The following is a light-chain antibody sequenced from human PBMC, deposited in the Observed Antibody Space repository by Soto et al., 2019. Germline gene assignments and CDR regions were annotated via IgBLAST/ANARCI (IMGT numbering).Light chain of an antibody. J-gene: IGLJ3*02. Sequence: QSVLTQPASVSGSPGQSITISCTGTSSDIGDYNYVSWYQQHPGKAPKLMIYEVSHRPSGVSNRFSGSKSGNTASLTISGLQAEDEADYYCSSYTSSSAPWVFGGGTKLTVL. CDR2: EVS. CDR1: SSDIGDYNY. CDR3: SSYTSSSAPWV. V-gene: IGLV2-14*01.